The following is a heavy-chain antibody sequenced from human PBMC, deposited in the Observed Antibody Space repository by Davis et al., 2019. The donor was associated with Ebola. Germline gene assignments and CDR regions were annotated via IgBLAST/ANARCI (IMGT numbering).Heavy chain of an antibody. V-gene: IGHV4-34*01. CDR1: GGSFSGYY. CDR2: INHSGST. D-gene: IGHD4-17*01. Sequence: GSLRLSCAVYGGSFSGYYWSWIRQPPGKGLEWIGEINHSGSTNYNPSLKSRVTISVDTSKNQFSLKLSSVTAADTAVYYCARWTTVTIYYYGMDVWGQGTTVTVSS. CDR3: ARWTTVTIYYYGMDV. J-gene: IGHJ6*02.